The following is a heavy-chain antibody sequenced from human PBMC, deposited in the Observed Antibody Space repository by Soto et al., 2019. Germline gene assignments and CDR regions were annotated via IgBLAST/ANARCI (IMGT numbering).Heavy chain of an antibody. Sequence: QVQLQQWGAGLLKPSETLSLTCAVYGGSCSGYYWSWIRQPPGKGLEWIGEINHSGSTNYNPSLKSRVTISVDTSKNQFSLKLSSVTAADTAVYYCARGRSAVVTAIRYWGQGTLVTVSS. CDR3: ARGRSAVVTAIRY. V-gene: IGHV4-34*01. J-gene: IGHJ4*02. D-gene: IGHD2-21*02. CDR1: GGSCSGYY. CDR2: INHSGST.